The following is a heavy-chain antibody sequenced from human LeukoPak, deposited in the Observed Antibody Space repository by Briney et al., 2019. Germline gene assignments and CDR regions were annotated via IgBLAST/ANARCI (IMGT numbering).Heavy chain of an antibody. CDR3: ARDPPSRGTRYFDY. V-gene: IGHV3-21*01. CDR1: GFTFSDHY. CDR2: ISSSSSYV. Sequence: PGGSLRLSCAASGFTFSDHYMDWVRQAPGKGLEWVSSISSSSSYVDYADSVKGRFTISRDNAKNSLYLEMDSLRVEDTAVYYCARDPPSRGTRYFDYWGQGTLVTVSS. J-gene: IGHJ4*02. D-gene: IGHD1-14*01.